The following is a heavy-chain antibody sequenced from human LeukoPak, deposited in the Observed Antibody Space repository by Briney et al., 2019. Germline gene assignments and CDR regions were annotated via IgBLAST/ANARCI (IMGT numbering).Heavy chain of an antibody. CDR3: ARLQFLSGGYYAFDS. D-gene: IGHD3-22*01. V-gene: IGHV4-39*07. CDR1: GGSISSASYY. Sequence: PSETLSLTCTVSGGSISSASYYWSWIRQPPGKGLEWIGEINHSGSTNYNPSLKSRVTMSVDTSKSEISLKLSTVTAADTAVYYCARLQFLSGGYYAFDSWGQGSRVTVSS. J-gene: IGHJ4*02. CDR2: INHSGST.